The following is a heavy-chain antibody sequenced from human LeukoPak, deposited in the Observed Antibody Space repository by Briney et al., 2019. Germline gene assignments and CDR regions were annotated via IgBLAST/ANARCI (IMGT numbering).Heavy chain of an antibody. CDR3: ARGHSSGWYDFDY. CDR1: GGTFSSYA. CDR2: IIPIFGTA. V-gene: IGHV1-69*06. J-gene: IGHJ4*02. D-gene: IGHD6-19*01. Sequence: ASVKVSCKASGGTFSSYAISWVRQAPGQGLEWMGGIIPIFGTANYAQKFQGRVTITADKSTSTAYMELSSLRSEDTAVYYCARGHSSGWYDFDYWGQGTLVTVSS.